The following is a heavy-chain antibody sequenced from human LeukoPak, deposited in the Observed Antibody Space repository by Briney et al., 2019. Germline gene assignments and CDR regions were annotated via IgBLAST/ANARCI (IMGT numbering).Heavy chain of an antibody. V-gene: IGHV4-34*01. J-gene: IGHJ5*02. CDR2: INHSGST. CDR3: ARGVLNCSSTSCYLSYHWFDP. D-gene: IGHD2-2*01. Sequence: SETLSLTCAVYGGSFSGYYWSWIRQPPGKGLEWIGEINHSGSTNYNPSLKSRVTISVDTSKNQFSLKLSSVTAADTAVYYCARGVLNCSSTSCYLSYHWFDPWGQGTLVTVSS. CDR1: GGSFSGYY.